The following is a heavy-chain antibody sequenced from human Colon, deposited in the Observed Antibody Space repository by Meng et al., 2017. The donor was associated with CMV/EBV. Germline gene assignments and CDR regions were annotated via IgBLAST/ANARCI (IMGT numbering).Heavy chain of an antibody. D-gene: IGHD2-2*01. CDR2: ITSSGSTI. V-gene: IGHV3-48*03. CDR3: ARDARGGSSTGMGV. Sequence: GESLKISCAASGFTLNYYEMNWVRQAPGKGLEWVSYITSSGSTIYNADSVKGRFTISRDNAKNSLYLQMNSLRAEDTAVYYCARDARGGSSTGMGVWGQGTTVTVSS. CDR1: GFTLNYYE. J-gene: IGHJ6*02.